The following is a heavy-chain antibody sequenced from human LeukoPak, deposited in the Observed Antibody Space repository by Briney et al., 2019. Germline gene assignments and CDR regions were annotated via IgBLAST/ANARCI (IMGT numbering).Heavy chain of an antibody. D-gene: IGHD5-12*01. CDR3: ARRPGYYSGYDHYFDY. Sequence: TGESLKISCKGSGYSFTSYWIGWVRQMPGKGLEWMGIIYPGDSDTRYSPSFQGQVTISADKSISTAYLQWSSLKASDTAMYYCARRPGYYSGYDHYFDYWGQGTLVTVSS. CDR2: IYPGDSDT. V-gene: IGHV5-51*01. CDR1: GYSFTSYW. J-gene: IGHJ4*02.